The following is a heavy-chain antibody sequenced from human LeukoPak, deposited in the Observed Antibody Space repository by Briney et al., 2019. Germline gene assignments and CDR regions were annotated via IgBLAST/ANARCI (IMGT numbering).Heavy chain of an antibody. CDR2: IYYSGST. V-gene: IGHV4-59*01. Sequence: SETLSLTCTVSGGSISNYYWSWIRQPPGKGLEWIGYIYYSGSTNYNPSLKSRVTISVDTSKNQFSLKLSSVSAADTAIYYCARGDCSGGSCYPTGLFDYWGQGTLVTVSS. CDR3: ARGDCSGGSCYPTGLFDY. CDR1: GGSISNYY. J-gene: IGHJ4*02. D-gene: IGHD2-15*01.